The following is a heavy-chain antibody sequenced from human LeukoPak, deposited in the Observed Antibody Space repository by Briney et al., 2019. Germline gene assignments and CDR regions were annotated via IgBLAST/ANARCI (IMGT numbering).Heavy chain of an antibody. CDR1: GFTFSNAW. V-gene: IGHV3-15*01. D-gene: IGHD3-10*01. J-gene: IGHJ5*02. CDR2: IKSKTDGGTT. CDR3: TTDKRFLAPFDP. Sequence: GGSLRLSCAASGFTFSNAWMSWVRQAPGKGLEWVGRIKSKTDGGTTDYAAPVKGRFTISRDDSKNTLYLQMNSLKTEDTAVYYCTTDKRFLAPFDPWGQGTLVTVSS.